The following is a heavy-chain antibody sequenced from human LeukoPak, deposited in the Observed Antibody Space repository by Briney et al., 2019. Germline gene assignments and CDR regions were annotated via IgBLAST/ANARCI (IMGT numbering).Heavy chain of an antibody. D-gene: IGHD2-2*01. V-gene: IGHV1-18*04. J-gene: IGHJ4*02. CDR3: ARAICSSSSCYGRNDY. CDR1: GYDFISYG. CDR2: ISAYNGNT. Sequence: ASVKVSCKASGYDFISYGITWVRQAPGQGPEWMGWISAYNGNTNYAQKVQGRVTMTTDTSTRTAYMELRSLRSDDTAVYYCARAICSSSSCYGRNDYWGQGTLVTVSS.